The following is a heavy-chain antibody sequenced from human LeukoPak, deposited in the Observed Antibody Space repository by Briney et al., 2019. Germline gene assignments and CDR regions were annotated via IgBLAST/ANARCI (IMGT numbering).Heavy chain of an antibody. CDR3: ATVRAYDYDSSGYYDY. CDR2: LDPEDGET. V-gene: IGHV1-24*01. D-gene: IGHD3-22*01. Sequence: ASVKVSCKASGYTLTELSMHWVRQAPGKGLEWMGGLDPEDGETIYAQKFQGRVTMTEDTSTDTAYMELSSLRSEDTAVYYCATVRAYDYDSSGYYDYWGQGTLVTVSS. J-gene: IGHJ4*02. CDR1: GYTLTELS.